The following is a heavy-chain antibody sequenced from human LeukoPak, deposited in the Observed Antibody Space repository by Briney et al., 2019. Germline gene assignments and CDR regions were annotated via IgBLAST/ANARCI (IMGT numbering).Heavy chain of an antibody. CDR1: GYTFTSYD. J-gene: IGHJ4*02. CDR2: ISTYNGNT. Sequence: ASVKVSCKASGYTFTSYDINWVRQATGQGLEWMGWISTYNGNTHYAQKLQDRVTMTTDTSTSTAYMELNSLRYDDTAVYFCARDSPGYYFDYWGQGTLVTVSS. CDR3: ARDSPGYYFDY. V-gene: IGHV1-18*01.